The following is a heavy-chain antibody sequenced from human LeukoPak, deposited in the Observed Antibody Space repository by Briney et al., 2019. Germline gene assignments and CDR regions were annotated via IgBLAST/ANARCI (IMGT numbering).Heavy chain of an antibody. CDR3: ARVLFGWFDP. CDR2: IYPRDGST. Sequence: GASVTVSCKASGYTFTSNYIHWVRQAPGQGLEWMGMIYPRDGSTNYAQKFQGRVTITADESTSTAYMELSSLRSEDTAVYYCARVLFGWFDPWGQGTLVTVSS. D-gene: IGHD2-21*01. V-gene: IGHV1-46*01. CDR1: GYTFTSNY. J-gene: IGHJ5*02.